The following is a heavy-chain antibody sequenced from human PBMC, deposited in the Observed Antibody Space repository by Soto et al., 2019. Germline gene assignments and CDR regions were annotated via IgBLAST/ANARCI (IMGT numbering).Heavy chain of an antibody. V-gene: IGHV3-23*01. CDR2: ISGSGDGT. Sequence: GSLRLSCAASGFTFNSHVMSWVRQAPGKGLEWVSSISGSGDGTYYGDSVKGRFTISRDSSSSTVYLEMKNLRGEDTAVYFCTRSRGFGGMDVWGQGTTVTVSS. CDR1: GFTFNSHV. D-gene: IGHD3-22*01. J-gene: IGHJ6*02. CDR3: TRSRGFGGMDV.